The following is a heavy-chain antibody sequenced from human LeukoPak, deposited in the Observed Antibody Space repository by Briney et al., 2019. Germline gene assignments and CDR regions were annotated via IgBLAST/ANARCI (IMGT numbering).Heavy chain of an antibody. V-gene: IGHV1-2*02. Sequence: ASVTVSCMASGYTFTGYYMHWVRQAPRQGLEWMGWINPNSGGTNYAQQFQGRVTITRDTSISTAYMELSRLRSDDTAVYYCARDGGGSGSYYNRGYYYYYMDVWGKGTTVTVSS. CDR1: GYTFTGYY. CDR2: INPNSGGT. D-gene: IGHD3-10*01. CDR3: ARDGGGSGSYYNRGYYYYYMDV. J-gene: IGHJ6*03.